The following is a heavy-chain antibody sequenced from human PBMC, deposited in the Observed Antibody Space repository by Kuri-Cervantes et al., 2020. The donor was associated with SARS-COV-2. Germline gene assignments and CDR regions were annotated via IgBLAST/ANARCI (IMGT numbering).Heavy chain of an antibody. CDR2: IKQDGSEK. D-gene: IGHD6-19*01. CDR1: GFTFNSYW. V-gene: IGHV3-7*01. J-gene: IGHJ4*02. CDR3: ARDMAVHYYFDY. Sequence: GGSLRLSCAASGFTFNSYWMSWVRQAPGKGLEWVANIKQDGSEKYYVDSVKGRFTISRDNAKNSLYLQMNSLRAEDTAVYYCARDMAVHYYFDYWGQGTLVTVSS.